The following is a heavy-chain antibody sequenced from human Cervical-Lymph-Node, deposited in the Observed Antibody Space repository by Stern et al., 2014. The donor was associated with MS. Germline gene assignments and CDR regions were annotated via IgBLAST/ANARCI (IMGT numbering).Heavy chain of an antibody. D-gene: IGHD6-19*01. CDR1: GFTFDDYA. J-gene: IGHJ4*02. Sequence: EVQLLESGGGLVQPGRSLRLSCAASGFTFDDYAMHWVRQAPGKGLEWVSGISWNSGSIGYADSVTGRFTISRDNAKNSLYLQMNSLRAEDTALYYCAKGKGAVAVGYFDYWGQGTLVTVSS. V-gene: IGHV3-9*01. CDR3: AKGKGAVAVGYFDY. CDR2: ISWNSGSI.